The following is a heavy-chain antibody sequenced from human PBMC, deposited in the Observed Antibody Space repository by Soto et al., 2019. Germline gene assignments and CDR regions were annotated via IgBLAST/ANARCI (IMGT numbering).Heavy chain of an antibody. V-gene: IGHV4-4*07. CDR2: IYTSGST. Sequence: SETLSLTCTVSGGSISGYYWSWIRQPAGKGLEWIGRIYTSGSTNYNPSLKSRVTMSVDTSKNQFSLKLSSVTAADTAVYYCAREPLRLGELSFFYFDYWGQGTLVTVSS. CDR3: AREPLRLGELSFFYFDY. J-gene: IGHJ4*02. CDR1: GGSISGYY. D-gene: IGHD3-16*02.